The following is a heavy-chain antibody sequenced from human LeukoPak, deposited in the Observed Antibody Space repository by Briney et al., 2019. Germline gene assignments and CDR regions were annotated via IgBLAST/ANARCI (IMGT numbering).Heavy chain of an antibody. CDR3: AKGQSWMTTVTPLDY. J-gene: IGHJ4*02. CDR1: GFTFSNYN. CDR2: ISSSSSYI. Sequence: PGGSLRLSCAASGFTFSNYNMNWVRQAPGKGLEWVSSISSSSSYIYYADSVKGRFTISRDNSKNTLYLQMNSLRAEDTAVYYCAKGQSWMTTVTPLDYWGQGTLVTVSS. D-gene: IGHD4-17*01. V-gene: IGHV3-21*01.